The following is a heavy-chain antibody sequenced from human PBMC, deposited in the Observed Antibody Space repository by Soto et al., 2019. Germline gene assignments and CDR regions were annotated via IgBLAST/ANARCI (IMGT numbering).Heavy chain of an antibody. D-gene: IGHD3-22*01. V-gene: IGHV3-21*01. J-gene: IGHJ4*02. CDR1: GFPFSSYN. CDR3: ARDYDSSGYYTWPVX. Sequence: GGSLRLSCVGSGFPFSSYNMNWVRQAPGKGLEWVSSISYRSNYIYYADSVKGRFTISRDNAENSLYLQMHSLRAEDTAVYYCARDYDSSGYYTWPVXWGQVTMFTVSX. CDR2: ISYRSNYI.